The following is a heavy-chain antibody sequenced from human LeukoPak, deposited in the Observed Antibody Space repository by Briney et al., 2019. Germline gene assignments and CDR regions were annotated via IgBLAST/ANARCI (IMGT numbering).Heavy chain of an antibody. CDR1: GFTFSDYY. CDR2: ISGSGTTI. Sequence: GGSLRLSCAASGFTFSDYYMSWLRQAPGKGLEWVSYISGSGTTIYYADSVKGRFTISRDNAKNSLYLQMNSLRAEDTAVYYCASNSGYEKGYWGQGTLVTVSS. V-gene: IGHV3-11*04. D-gene: IGHD5-12*01. J-gene: IGHJ4*02. CDR3: ASNSGYEKGY.